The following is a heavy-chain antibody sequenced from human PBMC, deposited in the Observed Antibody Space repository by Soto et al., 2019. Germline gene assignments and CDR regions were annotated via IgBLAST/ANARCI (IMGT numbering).Heavy chain of an antibody. J-gene: IGHJ4*02. Sequence: QVVLLQSGAEVKVPGSSVRLSCQVSGSTFNNFAFSWVRQAPGQGPEWLGGLVVMPNPADYSQRSQDRVIITADTSTRTLYMELGSLTFDDTAVYYCARAIKRWEVNYYSDYWGQGTLVTASS. CDR3: ARAIKRWEVNYYSDY. CDR1: GSTFNNFA. D-gene: IGHD1-26*01. V-gene: IGHV1-69*06. CDR2: LVVMPNPA.